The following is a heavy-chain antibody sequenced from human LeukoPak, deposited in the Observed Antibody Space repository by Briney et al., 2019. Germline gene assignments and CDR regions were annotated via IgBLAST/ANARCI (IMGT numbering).Heavy chain of an antibody. J-gene: IGHJ4*02. CDR2: ITGNNGNT. Sequence: GASVKVSCKASGYTFTSYDINWVRQAPGQGLEWMGWITGNNGNTNYAPSLQGRVTMTKDTSTNTAYMELTSLRSDDTAVYYCARDQRNSGSYRFEYWGQGTLVTVSS. V-gene: IGHV1-18*01. CDR1: GYTFTSYD. D-gene: IGHD1-26*01. CDR3: ARDQRNSGSYRFEY.